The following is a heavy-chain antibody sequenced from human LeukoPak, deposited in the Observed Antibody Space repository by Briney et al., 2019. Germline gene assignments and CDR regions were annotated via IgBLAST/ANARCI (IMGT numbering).Heavy chain of an antibody. D-gene: IGHD5-18*01. J-gene: IGHJ3*02. Sequence: PSETLSLTCTVSVDSISTYYWSWIRQPPWKGLEWIAYIDYRGSTTYNPSLRSRVTISVDTSRNQFSLKLYSVTAADTAVYYCARSRSGYSYDHAAFEIWGQGTMVTVSS. CDR2: IDYRGST. CDR3: ARSRSGYSYDHAAFEI. V-gene: IGHV4-59*01. CDR1: VDSISTYY.